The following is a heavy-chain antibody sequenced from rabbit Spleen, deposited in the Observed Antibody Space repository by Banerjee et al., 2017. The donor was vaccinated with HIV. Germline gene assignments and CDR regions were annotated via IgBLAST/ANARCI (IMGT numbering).Heavy chain of an antibody. CDR3: ARDLVAVIGWNFNL. D-gene: IGHD1-1*01. V-gene: IGHV1S40*01. Sequence: QSLEESGGDLVKPGASLTLTCTTSGFSFSSTYWVCWVRQAPGKGLVWIACIYLGSGGSSYYATWAKGRFTISKTSSTTVTLQMTSLTAADTATYFCARDLVAVIGWNFNLWGQGTLVTVS. J-gene: IGHJ4*01. CDR1: GFSFSSTYW. CDR2: IYLGSGGSS.